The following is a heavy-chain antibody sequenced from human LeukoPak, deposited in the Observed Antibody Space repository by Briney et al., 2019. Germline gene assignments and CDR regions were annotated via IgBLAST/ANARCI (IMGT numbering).Heavy chain of an antibody. D-gene: IGHD6-19*01. CDR2: INPNSGGT. CDR3: ARVPYSSGWHDAFDI. V-gene: IGHV1-2*02. J-gene: IGHJ3*02. Sequence: ASVKVSCKASGYTFTGYYMHWVRQAPGQGLEWMGWINPNSGGTNYAQKFQGRVTMTRDTSISTAYMGLSRLRSDDTAVYYCARVPYSSGWHDAFDIWGQGTMVTVSS. CDR1: GYTFTGYY.